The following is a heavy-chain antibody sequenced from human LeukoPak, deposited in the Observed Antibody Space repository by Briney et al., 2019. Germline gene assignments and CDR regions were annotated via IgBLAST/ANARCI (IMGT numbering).Heavy chain of an antibody. CDR2: VGTYTGKT. V-gene: IGHV1-18*01. Sequence: GASVKVSCKASGYTFTKYGITWVRQAPGQGLEWMGWVGTYTGKTNYAQNLQGRVTMTTDTSTRTAYMELGSLRSEDTAVYYCANPRYDSSGYYYVDWGQGTLVTVSS. CDR3: ANPRYDSSGYYYVD. CDR1: GYTFTKYG. J-gene: IGHJ4*02. D-gene: IGHD3-22*01.